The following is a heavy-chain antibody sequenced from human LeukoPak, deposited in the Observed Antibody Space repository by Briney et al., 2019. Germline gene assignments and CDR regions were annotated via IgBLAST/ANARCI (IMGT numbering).Heavy chain of an antibody. CDR1: GYTLTELS. J-gene: IGHJ4*02. CDR2: FDPEDGET. CDR3: ATVRMVRGTVGWLRYDFDY. D-gene: IGHD3-10*01. V-gene: IGHV1-24*01. Sequence: GASVKVSWKVSGYTLTELSMHWVRQAPGKGLEWMGGFDPEDGETIYAQKFQGRVTMTEDTSTDTAYMELSSLRSEDTAVYYCATVRMVRGTVGWLRYDFDYWGQGTLVTVSS.